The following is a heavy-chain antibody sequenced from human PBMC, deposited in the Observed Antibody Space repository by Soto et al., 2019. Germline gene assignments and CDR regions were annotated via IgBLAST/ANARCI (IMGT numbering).Heavy chain of an antibody. D-gene: IGHD5-12*01. Sequence: SETLSLTCTVSVGSISSGDYYWSWIRQPPGKGLEWIGYIYYSGSTYYNPSLKSRVTISVDTSKNQFSLKLSSVTAADTAVYYCASSKGGYGHPYYYYYGMDVWGQGTTVTVSS. V-gene: IGHV4-30-4*01. CDR2: IYYSGST. J-gene: IGHJ6*02. CDR1: VGSISSGDYY. CDR3: ASSKGGYGHPYYYYYGMDV.